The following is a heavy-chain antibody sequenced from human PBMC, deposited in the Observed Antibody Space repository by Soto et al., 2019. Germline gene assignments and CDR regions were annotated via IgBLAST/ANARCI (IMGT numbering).Heavy chain of an antibody. V-gene: IGHV4-34*01. CDR2: VNHIGIT. CDR1: GGSFSGYF. D-gene: IGHD3-22*01. Sequence: SETLSLTCGVSGGSFSGYFWTWIRQPPGKGLEWIGEVNHIGITNYSPSLRSRLNLSIDTAKKQFSLKLTSVTAADTAVYYCARATQFFYDSRGYSKNFDFWGQGTLVTVSS. CDR3: ARATQFFYDSRGYSKNFDF. J-gene: IGHJ4*02.